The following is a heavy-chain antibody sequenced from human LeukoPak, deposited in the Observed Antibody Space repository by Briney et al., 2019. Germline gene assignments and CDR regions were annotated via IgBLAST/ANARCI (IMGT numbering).Heavy chain of an antibody. CDR1: GFTFSSYE. CDR2: ISSSGSTI. J-gene: IGHJ4*02. Sequence: GGSLRLSCAASGFTFSSYEMNWVRQAPGKGLEWVSYISSSGSTIYYADSVKGRFTVSRDNAENSLYLQMNSLRADDAAVYYCASEGSVPYWGQGTLVTISS. CDR3: ASEGSVPY. D-gene: IGHD6-6*01. V-gene: IGHV3-48*03.